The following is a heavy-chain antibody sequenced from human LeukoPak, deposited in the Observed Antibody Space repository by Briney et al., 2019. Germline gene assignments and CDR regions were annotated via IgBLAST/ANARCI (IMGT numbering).Heavy chain of an antibody. Sequence: GGSLRLSCAASGFTFSTYSMNWVRQAPGKGLEWVSAISGSGGSTYYADSVKGRFTISRDNSKNTLYLQMNSLRAEDTAVYYCAKGVASVVVAATPFDAFDIWGQGTMVTVSS. CDR1: GFTFSTYS. CDR2: ISGSGGST. J-gene: IGHJ3*02. CDR3: AKGVASVVVAATPFDAFDI. D-gene: IGHD2-15*01. V-gene: IGHV3-23*01.